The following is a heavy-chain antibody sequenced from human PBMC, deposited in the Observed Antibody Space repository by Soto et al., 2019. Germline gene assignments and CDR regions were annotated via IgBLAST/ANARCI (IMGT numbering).Heavy chain of an antibody. CDR1: GGSISSYD. D-gene: IGHD3-22*01. CDR2: IYYSGST. Sequence: SETLSLTWTVAGGSISSYDWSWIRQPPGKGLEWIGYIYYSGSTNYNPSLKSRVTISVDTSKNQFSLKLSSVTAADTAVYYCARVYYEDASNWFDPWGQGTLVTVSS. V-gene: IGHV4-59*01. J-gene: IGHJ5*02. CDR3: ARVYYEDASNWFDP.